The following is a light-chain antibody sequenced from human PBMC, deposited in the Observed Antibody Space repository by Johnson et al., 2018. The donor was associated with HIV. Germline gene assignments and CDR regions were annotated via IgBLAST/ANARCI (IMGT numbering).Light chain of an antibody. CDR3: GTWDTSLSAGGV. CDR2: END. CDR1: SSNIGNNY. Sequence: QSVLTQSPSVSAAPGQKVTISCSGSSSNIGNNYVSWYQQLPGTAPKLLIYENDKRPSGIPDRLSGSNSGTSATLGITGLQTGDECDYYCGTWDTSLSAGGVFGTGTKVTVL. V-gene: IGLV1-51*02. J-gene: IGLJ1*01.